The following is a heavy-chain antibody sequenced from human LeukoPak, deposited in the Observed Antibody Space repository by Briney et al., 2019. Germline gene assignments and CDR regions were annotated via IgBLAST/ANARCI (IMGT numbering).Heavy chain of an antibody. CDR2: TYYRSKWYN. CDR1: GDSVSSSIAA. CDR3: VREGYSYGFARDAFDI. Sequence: SQTLSLTCAISGDSVSSSIAAWNWIRQSPSRGLEWLGRTYYRSKWYNDYAVSVKSRITINPDTSKNQFSLQLNSVTPEDTAVYYCVREGYSYGFARDAFDIWGQGTMVTVSS. D-gene: IGHD5-18*01. J-gene: IGHJ3*02. V-gene: IGHV6-1*01.